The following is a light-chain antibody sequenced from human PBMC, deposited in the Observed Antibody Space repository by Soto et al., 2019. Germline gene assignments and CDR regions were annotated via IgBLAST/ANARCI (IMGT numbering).Light chain of an antibody. Sequence: ETVLTQSPGTLSLSPGERATLSCRASQSVSSSYLAWYQQKPGQAPRLLIYGASSRATGIPDRFSGSGSGTDFTLIISRLEPEDFALYYCQQYGSSPRTFGQGTKVEIK. J-gene: IGKJ1*01. CDR1: QSVSSSY. CDR3: QQYGSSPRT. CDR2: GAS. V-gene: IGKV3-20*01.